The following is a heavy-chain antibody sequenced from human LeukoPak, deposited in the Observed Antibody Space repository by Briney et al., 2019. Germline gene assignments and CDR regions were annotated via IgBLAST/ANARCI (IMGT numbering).Heavy chain of an antibody. D-gene: IGHD5-18*01. CDR1: GGSISSSSYY. CDR2: IYYSGST. J-gene: IGHJ4*02. CDR3: ARLGDRNSGYSYGYPVGY. Sequence: SATLSLTCTVSGGSISSSSYYWGWIRQPPGKGLEWIGSIYYSGSTYYNPSLKSRVTISVDTSKNQFSLKLSSVTAADTAVYYCARLGDRNSGYSYGYPVGYWGQGTLVTVSS. V-gene: IGHV4-39*01.